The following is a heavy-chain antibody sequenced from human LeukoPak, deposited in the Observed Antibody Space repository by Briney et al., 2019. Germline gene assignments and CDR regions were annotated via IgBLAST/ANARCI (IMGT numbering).Heavy chain of an antibody. CDR2: IYSSGNT. Sequence: PSETLSLTCTVSGGSISNSNYYWGWIRQPPGQGLEWIGSIYSSGNTYYNPSLKSRVTISVDTSKNQFSLKLSSVTAADTAVYYCARLEWGYSGSYYDNWFDPWGQGTLVTVSS. CDR1: GGSISNSNYY. V-gene: IGHV4-39*01. D-gene: IGHD1-26*01. J-gene: IGHJ5*02. CDR3: ARLEWGYSGSYYDNWFDP.